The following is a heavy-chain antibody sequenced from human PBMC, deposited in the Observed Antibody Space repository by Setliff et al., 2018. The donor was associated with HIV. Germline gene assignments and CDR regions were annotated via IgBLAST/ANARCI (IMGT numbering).Heavy chain of an antibody. CDR1: GVTFSNCS. D-gene: IGHD6-6*01. J-gene: IGHJ4*02. CDR2: IIPMYGPA. V-gene: IGHV1-69*13. CDR3: ARVGFSTRHTGDFFDS. Sequence: SVKVSCKASGVTFSNCSISWVRQAPGQGLEWMGGIIPMYGPAHYAQKCQGRVTITADESTTTAYMELNSLTSEDTALYYCARVGFSTRHTGDFFDSWGQGTLVTVSS.